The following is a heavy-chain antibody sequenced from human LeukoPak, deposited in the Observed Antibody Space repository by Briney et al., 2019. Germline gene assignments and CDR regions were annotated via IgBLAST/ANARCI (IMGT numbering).Heavy chain of an antibody. CDR1: GYTFTSYD. CDR2: MNPNSGNT. Sequence: ASVKVSCKASGYTFTSYDINWVRQATGQGLEWMGWMNPNSGNTGYAQKFQGRVTMTRNTSISTAYMELSSLRSEDTAVYNCARGDSSGYPFDYWGQGTLVTVSS. CDR3: ARGDSSGYPFDY. V-gene: IGHV1-8*01. J-gene: IGHJ4*02. D-gene: IGHD3-22*01.